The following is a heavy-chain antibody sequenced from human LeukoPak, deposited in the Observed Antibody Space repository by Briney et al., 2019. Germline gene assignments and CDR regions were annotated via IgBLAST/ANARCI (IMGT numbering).Heavy chain of an antibody. J-gene: IGHJ4*02. Sequence: PSETLSLTCAVSGYSITSGYYWAWIRQPPGKGLEWIGYIYYSGSTYYNPSLKSRVTISVDTSKNQFSLKLSSVTAADTAVYYCARYKYYDFWSGYYQEYYFDYWGQGTLVTVSS. CDR1: GYSITSGYY. CDR2: IYYSGST. V-gene: IGHV4-38-2*01. CDR3: ARYKYYDFWSGYYQEYYFDY. D-gene: IGHD3-3*01.